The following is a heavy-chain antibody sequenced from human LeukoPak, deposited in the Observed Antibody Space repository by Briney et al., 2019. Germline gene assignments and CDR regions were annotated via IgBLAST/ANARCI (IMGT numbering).Heavy chain of an antibody. J-gene: IGHJ5*02. Sequence: GGSLRLSCAASGFTFSSYWMHWVRQAPGKGLVWVSRINTDGSSTSYADSVKGRFTISRDNAKNTLYLQMNSLRAEDTAVYYCARGPLGYCSSTSCYKFDPWGQGTLVTVSS. V-gene: IGHV3-74*01. CDR3: ARGPLGYCSSTSCYKFDP. D-gene: IGHD2-2*02. CDR1: GFTFSSYW. CDR2: INTDGSST.